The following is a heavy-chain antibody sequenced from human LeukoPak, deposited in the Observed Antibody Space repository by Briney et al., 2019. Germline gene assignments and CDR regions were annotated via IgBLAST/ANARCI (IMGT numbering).Heavy chain of an antibody. CDR1: GFTVSSNY. V-gene: IGHV3-66*04. CDR2: IYSGGST. Sequence: GGSLRLSCAASGFTVSSNYMSWVRQAPGKGLEWVSVIYSGGSTYYADSVKGRFTISRDNSKNTLYLQMNSLGAEDTAVYYCAKHPEGAPGGFDIWGQGTMVTVSS. D-gene: IGHD2-8*02. J-gene: IGHJ3*02. CDR3: AKHPEGAPGGFDI.